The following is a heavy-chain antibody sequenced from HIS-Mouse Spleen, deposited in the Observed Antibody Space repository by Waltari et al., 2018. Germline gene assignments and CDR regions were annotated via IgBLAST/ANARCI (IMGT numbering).Heavy chain of an antibody. D-gene: IGHD6-13*01. CDR1: GCSISSSSYY. Sequence: QLQLQESGPGLVKPSETLSLTCTVSGCSISSSSYYWGWIRQPPGKGLEWIGSIYYSGSTYYNPSLKSRVTISVDTSKNQFSLKLSYVTAADTAVYYCAREIPYSSSWYDWYFDLWGRGTLVTVSS. V-gene: IGHV4-39*07. J-gene: IGHJ2*01. CDR2: IYYSGST. CDR3: AREIPYSSSWYDWYFDL.